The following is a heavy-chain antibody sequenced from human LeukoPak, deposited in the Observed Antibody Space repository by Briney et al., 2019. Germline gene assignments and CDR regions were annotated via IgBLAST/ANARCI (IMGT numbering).Heavy chain of an antibody. CDR2: INHSGST. V-gene: IGHV4-34*01. CDR1: GGSFSGYY. CDR3: ARQNTMVRGVIGY. J-gene: IGHJ4*02. D-gene: IGHD3-10*01. Sequence: SETLSLTCAVYGGSFSGYYWSWSRQPPGKGLECIEEINHSGSTNYNPSLKSRVTISVDTSKNQFSLKLSSVTDADTAVYYCARQNTMVRGVIGYWGQGTLVTVSS.